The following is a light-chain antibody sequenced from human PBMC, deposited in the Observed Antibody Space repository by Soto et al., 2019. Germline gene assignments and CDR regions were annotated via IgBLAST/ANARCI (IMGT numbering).Light chain of an antibody. CDR3: SAWDDSLNGRV. J-gene: IGLJ3*02. CDR2: RSN. CDR1: SSNIGSNY. V-gene: IGLV1-47*01. Sequence: QLVLTQPPSASGTPGQRVTISCSGSSSNIGSNYVYWYQQLPGTAPKLLIYRSNQRPSGVPDRFSGSKSGPSASLAISGLRSEDEADYYCSAWDDSLNGRVFGGGTKVTVL.